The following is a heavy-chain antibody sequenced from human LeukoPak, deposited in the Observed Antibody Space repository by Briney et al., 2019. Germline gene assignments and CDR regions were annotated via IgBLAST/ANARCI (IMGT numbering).Heavy chain of an antibody. V-gene: IGHV3-23*01. CDR2: IRGGGST. CDR1: GFPFSNDA. Sequence: GGSLRLSCAASGFPFSNDAMSWVRQAPRKGAGLVSAIRGGGSTYYADSVKGRFTISRDNSKNTLYLQMNSLRAEDTAVYDCAKDNGMPVTGIIDYWGQGTLVTVSS. CDR3: AKDNGMPVTGIIDY. J-gene: IGHJ4*02. D-gene: IGHD6-19*01.